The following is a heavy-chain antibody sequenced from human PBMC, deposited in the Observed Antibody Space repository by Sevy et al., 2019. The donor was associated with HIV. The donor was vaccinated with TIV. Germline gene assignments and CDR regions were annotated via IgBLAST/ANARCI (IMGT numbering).Heavy chain of an antibody. J-gene: IGHJ6*02. CDR1: GFTFSSYA. D-gene: IGHD6-19*01. V-gene: IGHV3-30-3*01. Sequence: GGSLRLSCAASGFTFSSYAMHWVRQAPGKGLEWVAVISYDGSNKHYADSVKGRFTISRDNSKNTLYLQMNSLRAEDTAVYYCAREGPALAVAGSTGYGMDVWGQGTTVTVSS. CDR2: ISYDGSNK. CDR3: AREGPALAVAGSTGYGMDV.